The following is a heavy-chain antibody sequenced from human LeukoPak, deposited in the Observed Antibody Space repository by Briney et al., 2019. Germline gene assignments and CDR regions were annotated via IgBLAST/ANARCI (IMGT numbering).Heavy chain of an antibody. J-gene: IGHJ6*02. CDR1: GYTFTSYG. CDR2: ISAYNGNT. V-gene: IGHV1-18*01. D-gene: IGHD1-14*01. CDR3: ASSSAPISRRDYYYGMDV. Sequence: ASVKVSCKASGYTFTSYGISWVRQAPGQGLEWMGWISAYNGNTNYAQKLQGRVTMTTDTSTSTAYMELRSLRSDDTAVYYCASSSAPISRRDYYYGMDVWGQGTTVTVSS.